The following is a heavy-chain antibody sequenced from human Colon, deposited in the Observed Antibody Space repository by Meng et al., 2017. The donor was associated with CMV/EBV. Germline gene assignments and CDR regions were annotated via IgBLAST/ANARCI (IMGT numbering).Heavy chain of an antibody. D-gene: IGHD1-14*01. CDR1: GFTFSSYW. CDR2: VNSDGSST. Sequence: SLMPPCASSGFTFSSYWMHWVRQAPGQGLGWVSRVNSDGSSTSYENSVKGRFTITRDNAKNTLYLQMNSLRADDTAVYYCARDGKYYYYYGMDVWGQGTTVTVSS. J-gene: IGHJ6*02. V-gene: IGHV3-74*01. CDR3: ARDGKYYYYYGMDV.